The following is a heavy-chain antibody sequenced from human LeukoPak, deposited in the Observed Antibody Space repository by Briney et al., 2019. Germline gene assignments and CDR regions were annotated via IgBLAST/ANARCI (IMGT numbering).Heavy chain of an antibody. Sequence: PSETLSLTCAVYGGSFSGYYWSWIRQPPGKGLEWIGEINHSGSTNYNPSLKSRVTISVDTSKNQFSLKLSSVTAADTAVYYCARKYYDFWSGYSHFDYWGQGTLVTVSS. J-gene: IGHJ4*02. CDR3: ARKYYDFWSGYSHFDY. V-gene: IGHV4-34*01. D-gene: IGHD3-3*01. CDR1: GGSFSGYY. CDR2: INHSGST.